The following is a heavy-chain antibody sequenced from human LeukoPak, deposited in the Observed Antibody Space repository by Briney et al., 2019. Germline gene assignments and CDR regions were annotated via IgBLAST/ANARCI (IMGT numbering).Heavy chain of an antibody. J-gene: IGHJ1*01. CDR3: AKDLSAYFHH. CDR1: GFAFNTYS. V-gene: IGHV3-74*01. Sequence: HSGGSLRVSCAASGFAFNTYSMNWVRKAPGKGLVWVSRINSDGSSTSYADSVKGRFTISRDNAKNSLYLQMNSLRAEGTALYYCAKDLSAYFHHWGQGTLVTVSS. CDR2: INSDGSST.